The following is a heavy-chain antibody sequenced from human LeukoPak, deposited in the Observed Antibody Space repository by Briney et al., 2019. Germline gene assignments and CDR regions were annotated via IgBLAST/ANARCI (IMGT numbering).Heavy chain of an antibody. CDR2: INHSGST. J-gene: IGHJ4*02. V-gene: IGHV4-34*01. Sequence: TSETLSLTCAVYGGSFSGYYWSWIRQPPGKGLEWIGEINHSGSTNYNPSLKSRVTISVDTSKNQFSLKLSSVTAADTAVYYCARGLLPDFWGQGTLVTVSS. CDR1: GGSFSGYY. D-gene: IGHD3-3*01. CDR3: ARGLLPDF.